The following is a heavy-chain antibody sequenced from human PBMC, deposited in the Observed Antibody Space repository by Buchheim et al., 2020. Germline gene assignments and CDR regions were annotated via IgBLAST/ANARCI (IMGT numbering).Heavy chain of an antibody. CDR1: GDSINDRNW. CDR3: LREYSKSSGVRLDV. Sequence: QVQLQESGPGLVLPSGTLSLTCGVSGDSINDRNWWSWVRQSPQKGLEWIAEIYHDGATHYNPSLRGRVTISVDKYTNQYSLKLKSVTAADTAIYYCLREYSKSSGVRLDVWGQG. D-gene: IGHD6-6*01. V-gene: IGHV4-4*02. CDR2: IYHDGAT. J-gene: IGHJ3*01.